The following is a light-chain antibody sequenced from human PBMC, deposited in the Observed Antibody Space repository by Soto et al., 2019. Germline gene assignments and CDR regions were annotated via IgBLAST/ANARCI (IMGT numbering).Light chain of an antibody. J-gene: IGKJ1*01. V-gene: IGKV3-20*01. CDR2: GAS. CDR1: QKISSTV. Sequence: ETVLTQSPGILSLSPWERASLSCRASQKISSTVLAWYQQKPGQAPRLLIYGASSRTTGIPDRFSGSGSGTDFTLTISRLEPEDFAMYYCQQCGGSPTFGQGTKVDIK. CDR3: QQCGGSPT.